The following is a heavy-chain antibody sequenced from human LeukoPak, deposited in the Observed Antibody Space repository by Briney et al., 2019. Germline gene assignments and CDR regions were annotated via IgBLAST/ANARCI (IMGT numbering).Heavy chain of an antibody. D-gene: IGHD6-6*01. Sequence: SETLSLTCTVSGGSISSYYWSWIRQPAGKGLEWIWRIYTSGSTNYNPSLKSRVTMSVDTSKNQISLKVNSVTAADTAVYYCARESYSSSYLFDFWGQGTLVTVSS. CDR3: ARESYSSSYLFDF. CDR2: IYTSGST. J-gene: IGHJ4*02. V-gene: IGHV4-4*07. CDR1: GGSISSYY.